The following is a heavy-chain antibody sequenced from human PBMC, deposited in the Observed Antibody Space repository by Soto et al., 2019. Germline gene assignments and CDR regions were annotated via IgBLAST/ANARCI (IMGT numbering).Heavy chain of an antibody. D-gene: IGHD4-17*01. CDR2: ISYDGSNK. J-gene: IGHJ4*02. Sequence: QVQLVESGGGVVQPGRSLRLSCAASGFTFSSYGMHWVRQAPGKGLEWVAVISYDGSNKYYADSVKGRFTISRDNSKNTLYLQVNSLRAEDTAVYYCAKDGARVLSPDVNLDYGDLDDWGQGTLVTVSS. V-gene: IGHV3-30*18. CDR3: AKDGARVLSPDVNLDYGDLDD. CDR1: GFTFSSYG.